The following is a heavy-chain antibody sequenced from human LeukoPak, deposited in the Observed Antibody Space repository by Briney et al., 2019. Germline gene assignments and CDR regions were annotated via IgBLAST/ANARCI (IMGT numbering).Heavy chain of an antibody. CDR1: GGSISSYY. D-gene: IGHD6-19*01. CDR3: ARAKPHLIAVAAPTYYFDY. CDR2: IYYSGST. Sequence: KSSETLSLTCTVSGGSISSYYWSWIRQPPGKGLEWIGYIYYSGSTNYNPSLKSRVTISVDTSKNQFSLKLSSVTAADTAVYYCARAKPHLIAVAAPTYYFDYWGQGTLVTVSS. J-gene: IGHJ4*02. V-gene: IGHV4-59*01.